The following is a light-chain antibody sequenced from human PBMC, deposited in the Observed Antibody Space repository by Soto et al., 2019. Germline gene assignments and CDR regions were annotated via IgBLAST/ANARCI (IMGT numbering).Light chain of an antibody. CDR3: QQYGGSPIT. V-gene: IGKV3-20*01. CDR2: GAS. Sequence: EVVLTQSPGTLSLSPGDRATLSCGASQSVTSKLAWYQQKPGQAPRLLISGASHRATGIPDRFSGSGSGTDFTLTISRLEPDDFALYFCQQYGGSPITFGLGTRLEI. CDR1: QSVTSK. J-gene: IGKJ5*01.